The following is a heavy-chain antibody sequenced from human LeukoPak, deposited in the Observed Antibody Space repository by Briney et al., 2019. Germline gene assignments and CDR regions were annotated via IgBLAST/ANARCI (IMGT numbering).Heavy chain of an antibody. CDR2: IRSKYYGGTT. D-gene: IGHD2-15*01. CDR1: GFAFGDYA. Sequence: GGSLRLSCTASGFAFGDYAMSWVRQAPGKGLEWVGFIRSKYYGGTTEYAASVKGRFTISRDDSKSIAYLQMNSLTTDDTAVFFCTRGGGSCPADYWGQGTLVTVSS. V-gene: IGHV3-49*04. CDR3: TRGGGSCPADY. J-gene: IGHJ4*02.